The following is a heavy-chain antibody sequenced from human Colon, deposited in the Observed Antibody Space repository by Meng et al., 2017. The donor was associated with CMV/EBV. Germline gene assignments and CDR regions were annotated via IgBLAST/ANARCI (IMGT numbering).Heavy chain of an antibody. J-gene: IGHJ6*01. CDR2: INPADGST. CDR3: ARDWQGANYYYYGMDV. D-gene: IGHD3-16*01. V-gene: IGHV1-46*01. Sequence: ASVTVSCKASGYTFRNYEMHWVRRAPGQGLEWVGMINPADGSTTYAQSFQGRVTMTSDTSTSIAYMELRSLRSDDSAVYYCARDWQGANYYYYGMDVWGQGTTVTVSS. CDR1: GYTFRNYE.